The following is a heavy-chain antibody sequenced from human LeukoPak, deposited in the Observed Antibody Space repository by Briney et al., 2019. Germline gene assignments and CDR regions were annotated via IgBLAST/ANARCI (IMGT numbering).Heavy chain of an antibody. CDR2: IYTSGST. D-gene: IGHD3-10*01. CDR3: ARVRGYYLDY. V-gene: IGHV4-61*02. J-gene: IGHJ4*02. CDR1: GGSISSGSYY. Sequence: PSETLSLTCTVSGGSISSGSYYWSWIRQPAGKGLEWIGRIYTSGSTNYNPSLKSRVTISVDTSKNQFSLKLSSVTAAGTAVYYCARVRGYYLDYWGQGTLVTVSS.